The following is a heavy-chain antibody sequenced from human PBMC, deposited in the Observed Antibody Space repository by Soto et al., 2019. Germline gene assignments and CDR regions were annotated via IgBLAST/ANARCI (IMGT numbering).Heavy chain of an antibody. CDR2: IKQDGSEK. V-gene: IGHV3-7*01. CDR1: GFTFSSYW. D-gene: IGHD3-10*01. Sequence: PGGSLRLSCAASGFTFSSYWMSWVRQAPGKGLEWVANIKQDGSEKYYVDSVKGRFTISRDNAKNSLYLQMNSLRAEDTAVYYCAGFGELSVFDYWGQGTLVTVSS. J-gene: IGHJ4*02. CDR3: AGFGELSVFDY.